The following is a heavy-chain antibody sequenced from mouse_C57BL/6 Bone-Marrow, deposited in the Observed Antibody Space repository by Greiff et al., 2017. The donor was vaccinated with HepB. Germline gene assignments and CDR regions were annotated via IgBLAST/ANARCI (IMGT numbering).Heavy chain of an antibody. J-gene: IGHJ2*01. V-gene: IGHV1-15*01. CDR2: IDPETGGT. CDR3: TTIRY. CDR1: GYTFTDYE. Sequence: QVQLQQSGAELVRPGASVTLSCKASGYTFTDYEMHWVKQTPVHGLEWIGAIDPETGGTAYNQKFKGKAILTADKSSSTAYMELSSLTSEDTAVYYCTTIRYWGQGTTLTVSS.